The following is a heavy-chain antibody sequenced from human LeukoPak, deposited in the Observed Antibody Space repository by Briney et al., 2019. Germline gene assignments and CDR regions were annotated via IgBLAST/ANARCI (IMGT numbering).Heavy chain of an antibody. J-gene: IGHJ4*02. V-gene: IGHV3-30*03. D-gene: IGHD4-17*01. CDR2: ISYDGSNK. CDR1: GFTFCSYG. CDR3: ARSYGDYPFDY. Sequence: GGSLRLSCAASGFTFCSYGMHWVRQAPGKGLEWVAVISYDGSNKYYADSVKGRFTISRDNSKNTLYLQMNSLRAEDTAVYYCARSYGDYPFDYWGQGTLVTVSS.